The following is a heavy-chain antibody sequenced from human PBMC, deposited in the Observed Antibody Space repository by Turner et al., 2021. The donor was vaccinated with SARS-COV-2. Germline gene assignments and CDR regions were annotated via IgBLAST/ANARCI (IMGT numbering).Heavy chain of an antibody. J-gene: IGHJ4*02. CDR3: ARLPYYYDSSGYYSVGYFDY. CDR2: IRQDGSEK. V-gene: IGHV3-7*01. D-gene: IGHD3-22*01. CDR1: AFPFSSYW. Sequence: ELQLVESGGGLVQPGGSPRLSCAVSAFPFSSYWMSWVREAPGKGLEWVANIRQDGSEKYYVDSVKGRFTISRDNAKNSLYLQMSSLRAEDTAVYYCARLPYYYDSSGYYSVGYFDYWGQGTLVTVSS.